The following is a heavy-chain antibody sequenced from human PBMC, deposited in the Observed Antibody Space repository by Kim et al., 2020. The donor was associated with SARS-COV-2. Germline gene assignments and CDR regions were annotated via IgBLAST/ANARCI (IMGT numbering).Heavy chain of an antibody. CDR3: AKGVSTAYYTAVDY. J-gene: IGHJ4*02. CDR1: GFTFNSYA. Sequence: GGSLRLSCAASGFTFNSYAMTWVRQAPGKGLEWVSSISANSGNTYYVDSVKGRFTISRDNSKNTVSLQMNSLRAGDTAFYYCAKGVSTAYYTAVDYWGQGTLVTVSS. D-gene: IGHD3-9*01. CDR2: ISANSGNT. V-gene: IGHV3-23*01.